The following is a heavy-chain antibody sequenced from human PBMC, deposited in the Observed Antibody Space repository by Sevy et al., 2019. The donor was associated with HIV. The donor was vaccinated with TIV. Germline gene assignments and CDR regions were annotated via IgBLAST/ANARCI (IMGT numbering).Heavy chain of an antibody. CDR2: FDPEDGET. CDR1: GYTLTKLS. Sequence: ASVKVSCKVSGYTLTKLSMHWVRQAPGKGLEWMGRFDPEDGETIYAQKFQGRVTMTEDTSTDTAYVELSSLRYEDTAVYYCASAREYYEDSSGYLDYWGQGTLVTISS. J-gene: IGHJ4*02. D-gene: IGHD3-22*01. CDR3: ASAREYYEDSSGYLDY. V-gene: IGHV1-24*01.